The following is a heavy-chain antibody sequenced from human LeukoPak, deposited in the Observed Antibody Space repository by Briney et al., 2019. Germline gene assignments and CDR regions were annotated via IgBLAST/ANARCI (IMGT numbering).Heavy chain of an antibody. CDR2: IYYDGST. Sequence: SETLSLTCTVSGGSISSSTYYWGWIRQPPGKGLEWIGSIYYDGSTYYNPSLKSRVTILEDMSKNEFSLKLSSVTAADTAVYYCARDVEIQPALSPNYDFWSGFWGFDAWDQGTLVTVSS. J-gene: IGHJ5*02. CDR3: ARDVEIQPALSPNYDFWSGFWGFDA. CDR1: GGSISSSTYY. V-gene: IGHV4-39*07. D-gene: IGHD3-3*01.